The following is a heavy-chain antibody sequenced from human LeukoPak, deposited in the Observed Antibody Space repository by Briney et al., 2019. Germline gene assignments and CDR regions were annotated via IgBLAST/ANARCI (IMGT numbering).Heavy chain of an antibody. D-gene: IGHD2-2*01. Sequence: GGSLRLSCAASGFTFSSYWMNWVRQAPGKGLVWVSHINTDGRTTTYADSVKGRFTVSRDNAKNTLYLEINRLRAEDTAVYYCASDNAYMFDYWGQGTQVTVSS. V-gene: IGHV3-74*01. J-gene: IGHJ4*02. CDR2: INTDGRTT. CDR3: ASDNAYMFDY. CDR1: GFTFSSYW.